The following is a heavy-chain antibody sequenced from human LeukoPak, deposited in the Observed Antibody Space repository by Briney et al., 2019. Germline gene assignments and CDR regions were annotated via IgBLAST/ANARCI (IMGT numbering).Heavy chain of an antibody. CDR1: GFTFSHNG. D-gene: IGHD3-22*01. CDR2: ISGSGGST. V-gene: IGHV3-23*01. J-gene: IGHJ4*02. Sequence: GGSLRLSCAASGFTFSHNGMSWVRQAPGKGLEWVSGISGSGGSTYYADSVKGRFTISRDNSKNTLYLQMNSLRAEDTAVYYCAKASAMIVVVSKHFDYWGQGTLVTVSS. CDR3: AKASAMIVVVSKHFDY.